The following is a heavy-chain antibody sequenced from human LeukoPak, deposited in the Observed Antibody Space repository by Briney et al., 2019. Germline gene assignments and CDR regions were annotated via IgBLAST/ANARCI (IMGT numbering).Heavy chain of an antibody. V-gene: IGHV3-23*01. J-gene: IGHJ5*02. CDR3: AKSGYISSDTWFDP. Sequence: GGSLRLSCAASGFTFSTYAMSWVRQAPGKGLEWVSAISGSGGSTYYADSVKGRFTISRDNSKNMLYLQLNSLRAEDTAIYYCAKSGYISSDTWFDPWGQGTLVTVSS. D-gene: IGHD6-13*01. CDR2: ISGSGGST. CDR1: GFTFSTYA.